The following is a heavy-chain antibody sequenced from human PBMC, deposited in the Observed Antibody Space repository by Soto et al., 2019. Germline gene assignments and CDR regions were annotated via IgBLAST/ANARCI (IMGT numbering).Heavy chain of an antibody. CDR3: ARDGRAFSIFGETMDV. J-gene: IGHJ6*02. CDR1: GFTFTNYA. V-gene: IGHV1-18*01. CDR2: ISAYSGDT. Sequence: AASVKVSCKTSGFTFTNYAINWVRQAPGQGLQWMGWISAYSGDTKYAQRFQDRLTVTTDPSTTTAYMELRSLRSDDTAVYYCARDGRAFSIFGETMDVWGQGTTVTVSS. D-gene: IGHD3-3*01.